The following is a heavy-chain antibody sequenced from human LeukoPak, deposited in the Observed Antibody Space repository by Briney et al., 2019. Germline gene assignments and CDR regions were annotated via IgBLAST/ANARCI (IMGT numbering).Heavy chain of an antibody. CDR1: GYTFTSYG. CDR2: ISGSNGNT. Sequence: GASVKVSCKASGYTFTSYGISWVRQAPGQGLEWMGWISGSNGNTNYAQKLQGRVTMTTDTSTSTAYMELRSLRSDDTAVYYCARGGRLRFLEWPHMDVWGKGTTVTVSS. CDR3: ARGGRLRFLEWPHMDV. V-gene: IGHV1-18*01. J-gene: IGHJ6*03. D-gene: IGHD3-3*01.